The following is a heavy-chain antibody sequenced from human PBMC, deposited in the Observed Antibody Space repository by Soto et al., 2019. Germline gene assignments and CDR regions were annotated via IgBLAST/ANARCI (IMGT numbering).Heavy chain of an antibody. CDR2: ISPSGGGT. J-gene: IGHJ6*03. CDR1: GFTFSSYA. D-gene: IGHD4-17*01. CDR3: AKDPRYGDALKYNYYYMDV. Sequence: GGSLRLSCAASGFTFSSYAMSWVRQAPGKGLEWVSAISPSGGGTYYADSVKGRFTISRDNSKNTLYLQMNSLRADDTAVYYCAKDPRYGDALKYNYYYMDVWGKGTTVTVSS. V-gene: IGHV3-23*01.